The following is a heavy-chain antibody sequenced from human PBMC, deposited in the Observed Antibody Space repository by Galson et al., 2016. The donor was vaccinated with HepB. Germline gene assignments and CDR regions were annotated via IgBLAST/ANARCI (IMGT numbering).Heavy chain of an antibody. CDR3: SRDSYDDHYYYGMDV. Sequence: SLRLSCAASGFTFNSHVMHWVRQGPGKGLVWVSRLNKDGTFASYADSVKGRFTTFRDSAKNTLYLQMNSLRVGDTGAYYCSRDSYDDHYYYGMDVWGRGTTVTVSS. V-gene: IGHV3-74*01. J-gene: IGHJ6*02. CDR1: GFTFNSHV. CDR2: LNKDGTFA. D-gene: IGHD1-1*01.